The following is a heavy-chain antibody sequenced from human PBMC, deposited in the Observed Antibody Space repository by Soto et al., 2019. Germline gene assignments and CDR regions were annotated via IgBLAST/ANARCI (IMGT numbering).Heavy chain of an antibody. D-gene: IGHD5-18*01. CDR3: ATGFTAMEY. J-gene: IGHJ3*01. Sequence: EVQLVESGGGLAKPGGSLRLSCAASPFTFTNAWMSWVRQAPGKGLEWVGRINSKTDVGTTDYAAPVKGRFTISRDDSKNTLYLQMNSLKTEDTAVYYCATGFTAMEYWGQGTTVTVSS. V-gene: IGHV3-15*01. CDR1: PFTFTNAW. CDR2: INSKTDVGTT.